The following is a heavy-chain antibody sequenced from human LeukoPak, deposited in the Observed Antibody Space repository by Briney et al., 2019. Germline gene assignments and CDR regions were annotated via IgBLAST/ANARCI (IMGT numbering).Heavy chain of an antibody. CDR1: GFTVSSND. Sequence: GGSLRLSCAASGFTVSSNDMSWVRQAPGKGLEWVSLIYSGRSTYYADSVKGRFIISRDNSKNTLYLQMNSLRAEDTAVYYCAKDETISGVNYFYYWGQGTLVTVSS. CDR2: IYSGRST. CDR3: AKDETISGVNYFYY. V-gene: IGHV3-66*01. D-gene: IGHD3-3*01. J-gene: IGHJ4*02.